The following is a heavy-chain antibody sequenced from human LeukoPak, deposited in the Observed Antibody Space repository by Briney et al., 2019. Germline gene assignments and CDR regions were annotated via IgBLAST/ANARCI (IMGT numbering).Heavy chain of an antibody. CDR2: IYYSGST. CDR3: ARVNSSGYSPFDY. J-gene: IGHJ4*02. Sequence: SETLSLTCAVYGGSFSGYYWSWIRQPPGKGLEWIGSIYYSGSTYYNPSLKSRVTISVDTSKNQFSLKLSSVTAADTAVYYCARVNSSGYSPFDYWGQGTLVTVSS. CDR1: GGSFSGYY. D-gene: IGHD3-22*01. V-gene: IGHV4-34*01.